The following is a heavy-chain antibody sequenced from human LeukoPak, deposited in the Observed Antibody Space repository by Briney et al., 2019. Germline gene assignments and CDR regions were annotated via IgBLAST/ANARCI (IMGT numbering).Heavy chain of an antibody. CDR1: GFTFNTFN. J-gene: IGHJ4*02. D-gene: IGHD3-9*01. V-gene: IGHV3-21*01. CDR3: ARGHYDVLAASYKWTPDY. Sequence: GGSLRLSCAASGFTFNTFNMNWVRQAPGKGLEWVSSINTGGGYIYYADSVKGRFTTSRDNAKNSLSLQLNSLRVEDTAVYYCARGHYDVLAASYKWTPDYWGQGTLVTVSS. CDR2: INTGGGYI.